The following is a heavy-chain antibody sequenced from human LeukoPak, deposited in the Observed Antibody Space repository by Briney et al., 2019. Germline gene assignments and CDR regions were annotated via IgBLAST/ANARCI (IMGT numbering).Heavy chain of an antibody. V-gene: IGHV1-18*01. CDR3: ARDTSGSGSQDY. D-gene: IGHD3-10*01. CDR1: GYTFTSYG. CDR2: ISAYNGNT. Sequence: AASVKVSCKASGYTFTSYGISWVRQAPGQGPEWMGWISAYNGNTNYAQKLQGRDTMTTDTSTSTAYMELRSLRSDDTAVYYCARDTSGSGSQDYWGQGTLVTVSS. J-gene: IGHJ4*02.